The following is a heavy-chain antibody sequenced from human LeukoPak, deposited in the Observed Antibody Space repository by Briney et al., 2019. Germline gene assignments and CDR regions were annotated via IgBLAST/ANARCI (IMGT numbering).Heavy chain of an antibody. D-gene: IGHD2-2*01. Sequence: GGSLRLSCAASGFTVSSNYMSWVRQAPGKGLEWVSLIYSGGSTYYADSVKGRFTISRDNSKNTLFLQMNSLRAEDTAVYYCARDWTDIVVVPAATAYYYMDVWGKGTTVTVSS. CDR1: GFTVSSNY. J-gene: IGHJ6*03. CDR3: ARDWTDIVVVPAATAYYYMDV. V-gene: IGHV3-53*01. CDR2: IYSGGST.